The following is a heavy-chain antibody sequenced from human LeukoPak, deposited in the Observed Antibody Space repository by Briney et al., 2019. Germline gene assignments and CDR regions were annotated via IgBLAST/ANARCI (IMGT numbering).Heavy chain of an antibody. J-gene: IGHJ6*02. CDR1: GDSISSGPYY. V-gene: IGHV4-39*07. D-gene: IGHD3-3*01. CDR2: ISHSGST. CDR3: ARWKYYDFWSGQSALDV. Sequence: SETLSLTCTVSGDSISSGPYYWGWIRQPPGKGLEWIVEISHSGSTNYNPSLKSRVTISVDTSKNQFSLKLSSVTAADTAVYYCARWKYYDFWSGQSALDVWGQGTTVTVSS.